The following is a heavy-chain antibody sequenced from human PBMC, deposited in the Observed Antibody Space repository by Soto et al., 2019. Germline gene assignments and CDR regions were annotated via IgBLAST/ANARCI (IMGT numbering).Heavy chain of an antibody. CDR1: GFTFGDYA. CDR2: IRSKAYGGTT. J-gene: IGHJ3*02. D-gene: IGHD3-22*01. Sequence: GGSLRLSCTASGFTFGDYAMSWFRQAPGKGLEWVGFIRSKAYGGTTEYAASVKGRFTISRDDSKSIAYLQMNSLKTEDTAVYYCTRFPDSSGYYSKFAFDIWGQGTMVTVSS. CDR3: TRFPDSSGYYSKFAFDI. V-gene: IGHV3-49*03.